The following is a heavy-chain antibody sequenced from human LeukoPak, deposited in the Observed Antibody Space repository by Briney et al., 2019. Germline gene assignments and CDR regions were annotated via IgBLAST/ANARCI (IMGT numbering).Heavy chain of an antibody. CDR1: GFTFSSYW. Sequence: SGGSLRLSCAASGFTFSSYWMSWVRQAPGKGLEWVANIKQDGTEKYYVDSVKGRFTISRDNAKNSVYLQMNSLRAEDTAIYYCARDLRAGSYAFDWGQGTLVTVSS. D-gene: IGHD5-18*01. J-gene: IGHJ4*02. V-gene: IGHV3-7*01. CDR2: IKQDGTEK. CDR3: ARDLRAGSYAFD.